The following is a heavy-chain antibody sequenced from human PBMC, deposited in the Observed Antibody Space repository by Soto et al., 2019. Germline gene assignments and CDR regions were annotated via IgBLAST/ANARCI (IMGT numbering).Heavy chain of an antibody. Sequence: HGESLKISCKGSGYSFTNYWIGWVRQMPGKGLEWMGIIYPGDSDTRYSPSFQGQVTISADKSISTAYLQWSSLKASDTAMYYCARVQDGGYSYGPGYFDYWGQGTLVTVSS. CDR3: ARVQDGGYSYGPGYFDY. CDR2: IYPGDSDT. CDR1: GYSFTNYW. D-gene: IGHD5-18*01. V-gene: IGHV5-51*01. J-gene: IGHJ4*02.